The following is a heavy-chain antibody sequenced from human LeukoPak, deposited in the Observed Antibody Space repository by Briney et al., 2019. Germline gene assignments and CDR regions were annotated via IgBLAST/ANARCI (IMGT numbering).Heavy chain of an antibody. CDR1: GFTFSSYA. CDR3: ANAISSGREYYFDY. CDR2: ISYDGSNK. J-gene: IGHJ4*02. Sequence: GGSLRLSCAAPGFTFSSYAMHWVRQAPGKGLEWVAVISYDGSNKYYAYSVRGRFTISRDNSKNTLYLQMNSLRAEHTAVYYCANAISSGREYYFDYWGQGTLVTVSS. V-gene: IGHV3-30*07. D-gene: IGHD6-19*01.